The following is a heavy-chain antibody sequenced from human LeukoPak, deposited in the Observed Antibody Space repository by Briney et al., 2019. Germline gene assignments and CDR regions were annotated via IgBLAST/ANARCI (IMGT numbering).Heavy chain of an antibody. J-gene: IGHJ6*03. D-gene: IGHD6-19*01. CDR1: GGTFSSYA. Sequence: SVKVSCKASGGTFSSYAISWVRQAPGQGLEWMGGIIPIFGTANYAQKFQGRVTITADESTSTAYMELSSLRSEDTAVYYCASRISGIAEALSYYYYMDVWGKGTTVIVSS. CDR3: ASRISGIAEALSYYYYMDV. V-gene: IGHV1-69*01. CDR2: IIPIFGTA.